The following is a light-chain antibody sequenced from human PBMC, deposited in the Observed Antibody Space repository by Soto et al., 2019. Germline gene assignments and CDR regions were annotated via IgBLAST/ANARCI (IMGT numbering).Light chain of an antibody. V-gene: IGLV2-8*01. J-gene: IGLJ2*01. Sequence: QYALTQPPSASGSPGQSVTISCTGTSSDIGGYNYVSWYQQHPGKAPKLMISEVNKRPSGVPDRFSGSKSGNTASLTVSGLQAEDEADYYCSSYAGSNNLLFGGGTKLTVL. CDR3: SSYAGSNNLL. CDR2: EVN. CDR1: SSDIGGYNY.